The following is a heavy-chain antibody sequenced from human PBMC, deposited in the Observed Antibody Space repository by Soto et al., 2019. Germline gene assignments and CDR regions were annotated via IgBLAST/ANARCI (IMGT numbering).Heavy chain of an antibody. J-gene: IGHJ6*01. CDR1: VGSISSSNW. Sequence: XETLSLTCAFSVGSISSSNWWSWVRQPPGKGLEWIGEIYHSGSTNYNPSLKSRVTISVDKSKNQFSLKLSSVTAADTAVYYCAREAEDYYYGMEVWGQRTTVNVSS. V-gene: IGHV4-4*02. D-gene: IGHD6-19*01. CDR2: IYHSGST. CDR3: AREAEDYYYGMEV.